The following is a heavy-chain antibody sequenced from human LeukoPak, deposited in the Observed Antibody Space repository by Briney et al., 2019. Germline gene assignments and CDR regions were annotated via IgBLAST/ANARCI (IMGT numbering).Heavy chain of an antibody. CDR1: GFTFSSYA. V-gene: IGHV3-23*01. J-gene: IGHJ4*02. D-gene: IGHD4/OR15-4a*01. CDR2: ISGSGGST. CDR3: AKDSGTAMVLYYFDY. Sequence: GGSLRLSCAASGFTFSSYAMSWVRQAPGKGLEWVSAISGSGGSTYYADSVKGRFTISRDNSNNTLYLQMNSLRAEDTAVYYCAKDSGTAMVLYYFDYWGQGTLVTVSS.